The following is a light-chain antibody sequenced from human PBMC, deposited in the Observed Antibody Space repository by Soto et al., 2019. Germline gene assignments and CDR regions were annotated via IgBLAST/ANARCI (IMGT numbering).Light chain of an antibody. J-gene: IGKJ1*01. Sequence: EIVMTQSPVTLSLSPGERATLSCRAGESVSSNLAWYQQKPGQAPRLLFYGASTRATGVPARFTGSGSGTEFTLTISSLQFDDSAVYYCQQYNNWWTFGQGTKVEIK. CDR2: GAS. CDR3: QQYNNWWT. CDR1: ESVSSN. V-gene: IGKV3-15*01.